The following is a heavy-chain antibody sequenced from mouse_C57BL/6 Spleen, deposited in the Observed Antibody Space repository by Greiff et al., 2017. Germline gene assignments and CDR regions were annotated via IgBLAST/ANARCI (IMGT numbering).Heavy chain of an antibody. V-gene: IGHV3-1*01. Sequence: LKESGPGMVKPSQSLSLTCTVTGYSITSGYDWHWIRHFPGNKLEWMGYISYSGSTNYNPSLKSRISITHDTSKNHFFLKLNSVTTEDTATYYCAGGLLPAWFAYWGQGTLVTVSA. CDR3: AGGLLPAWFAY. J-gene: IGHJ3*01. CDR1: GYSITSGYD. D-gene: IGHD2-3*01. CDR2: ISYSGST.